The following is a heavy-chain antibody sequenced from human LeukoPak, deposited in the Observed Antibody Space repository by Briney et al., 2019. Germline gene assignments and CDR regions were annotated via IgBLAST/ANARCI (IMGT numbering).Heavy chain of an antibody. J-gene: IGHJ4*02. D-gene: IGHD6-19*01. Sequence: GGSLRLSCAASGFIFRSYGMHWVRQAPGKGLEWVAVISYDGNIKYYADSVKGRFTISRDNSKNTLYLQMNSLRAEDTAVYYCAKEGYSSGWFFDYWGQGTLVTVSS. CDR3: AKEGYSSGWFFDY. V-gene: IGHV3-30*18. CDR2: ISYDGNIK. CDR1: GFIFRSYG.